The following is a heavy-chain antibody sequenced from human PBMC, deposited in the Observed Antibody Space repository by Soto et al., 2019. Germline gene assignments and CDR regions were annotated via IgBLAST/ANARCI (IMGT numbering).Heavy chain of an antibody. D-gene: IGHD6-13*01. CDR3: ASAGSSRWQFDY. CDR2: IYSGGST. J-gene: IGHJ4*02. V-gene: IGHV3-53*01. Sequence: GQLRLCYGASGVKGISHCMSWVRQAPGKGLGWVSVIYSGGSTYYADSVKGRFTISRDNSKNTLYLQMNSLRAEDTAVYYCASAGSSRWQFDYWGQGTLVTVSS. CDR1: GVKGISHC.